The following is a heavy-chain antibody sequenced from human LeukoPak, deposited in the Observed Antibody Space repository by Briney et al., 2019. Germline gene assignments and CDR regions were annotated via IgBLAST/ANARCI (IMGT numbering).Heavy chain of an antibody. J-gene: IGHJ6*04. CDR1: GGTFSSYA. V-gene: IGHV1-69*01. Sequence: ASVKVSCKASGGTFSSYAISWVRQAPGQGLEWMGGIIPIFGTANYAQKFQGRVTITADESTSTAYMELSSLRSEDTAVYYCARHYGSGSLCYYYGMDVWGKGTTVTVSS. D-gene: IGHD3-10*01. CDR2: IIPIFGTA. CDR3: ARHYGSGSLCYYYGMDV.